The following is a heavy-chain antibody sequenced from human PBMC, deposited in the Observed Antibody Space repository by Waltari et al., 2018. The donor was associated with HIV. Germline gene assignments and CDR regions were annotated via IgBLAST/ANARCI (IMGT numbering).Heavy chain of an antibody. V-gene: IGHV4-4*02. D-gene: IGHD3-10*01. CDR3: AKDQFLGSSYYMDV. CDR1: GGSISSNNW. CDR2: ISHIGST. J-gene: IGHJ6*03. Sequence: QVQLQESGQGLVKPSGTLSLTCAVSGGSISSNNWWSWVRQSPGKGLEWIGQISHIGSTNKTPSLRSRLTMSVDKSKNQFSLELTSVTAADTAVYYCAKDQFLGSSYYMDVWGIGTTVTVSS.